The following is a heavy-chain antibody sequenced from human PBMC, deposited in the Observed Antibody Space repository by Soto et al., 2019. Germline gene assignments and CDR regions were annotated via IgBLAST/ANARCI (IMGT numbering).Heavy chain of an antibody. CDR3: RDRRRDSSSRFYFEY. Sequence: PTLVNPTQTLTLTCTFSGFSLSTSGVGVGWIRQPPGKALEWLALIYWDDDKRYSPSLKSRLTITKDTSKNQVVLTMTNMDPVDTATHDSRDRRRDSSSRFYFEYLGKGTLCT. CDR2: IYWDDDK. V-gene: IGHV2-5*02. D-gene: IGHD6-13*01. J-gene: IGHJ4*02. CDR1: GFSLSTSGVG.